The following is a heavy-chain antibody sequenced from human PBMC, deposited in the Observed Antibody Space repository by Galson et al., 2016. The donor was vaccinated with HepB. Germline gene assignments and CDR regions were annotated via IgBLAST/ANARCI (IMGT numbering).Heavy chain of an antibody. CDR3: VQGSTAPAV. CDR1: GFTFNNYG. D-gene: IGHD2-2*01. J-gene: IGHJ6*04. Sequence: SLRLSCAASGFTFNNYGMTWVRQAPGKGLEVVSSISRSGDSTDYADSVKGWFIISRDNTKNTLSLQMNSLRAEGTAVYYCVQGSTAPAVWGKGTTVTVSS. V-gene: IGHV3-23*01. CDR2: ISRSGDST.